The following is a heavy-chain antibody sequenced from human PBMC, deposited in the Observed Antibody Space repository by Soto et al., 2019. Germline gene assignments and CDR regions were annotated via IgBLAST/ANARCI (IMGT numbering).Heavy chain of an antibody. J-gene: IGHJ4*02. V-gene: IGHV3-11*05. D-gene: IGHD2-2*01. CDR3: ARYCSSTSCFVVLDY. Sequence: QVQLVESGGGLVKPGGSLRLSCAASGFTFSDYYMSWIRQAPGKGLEWVSYISSSSSYTNYADSVKGRFTISRDNAKNSLYLQMNSLRAEDTAVYYCARYCSSTSCFVVLDYWGQGTLVTVSS. CDR2: ISSSSSYT. CDR1: GFTFSDYY.